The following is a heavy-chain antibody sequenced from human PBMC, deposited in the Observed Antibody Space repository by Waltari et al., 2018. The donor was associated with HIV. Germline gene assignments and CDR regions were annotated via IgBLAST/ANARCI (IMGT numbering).Heavy chain of an antibody. V-gene: IGHV4-34*02. J-gene: IGHJ4*02. CDR3: ARGQYGPGSREDY. CDR1: GGSSSNYY. Sequence: QVQLQQWGTGLLKPSETLSPTCAGHGGSSSNYYSSWIRQPPGQGLEWIAEINNSGRTNSNPSLNSRLTISVDTSKSQFSVKLTSVTAADTAVYFCARGQYGPGSREDYCGQGTLVTVAS. D-gene: IGHD3-10*01. CDR2: INNSGRT.